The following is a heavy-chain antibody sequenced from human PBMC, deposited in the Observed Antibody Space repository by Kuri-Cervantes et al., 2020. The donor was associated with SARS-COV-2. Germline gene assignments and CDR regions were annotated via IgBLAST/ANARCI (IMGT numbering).Heavy chain of an antibody. J-gene: IGHJ2*01. CDR1: GYSFTSYW. V-gene: IGHV5-51*01. Sequence: GESLKIPCKGSGYSFTSYWIGWVRQMPGKGLEWMGIIYPGDSDTRYSPSFQGQVTISADKSISTAYLQWSSLKASDTAMYYCARLKAAAGTFWYFDLWGRGTLVTVSS. D-gene: IGHD6-13*01. CDR3: ARLKAAAGTFWYFDL. CDR2: IYPGDSDT.